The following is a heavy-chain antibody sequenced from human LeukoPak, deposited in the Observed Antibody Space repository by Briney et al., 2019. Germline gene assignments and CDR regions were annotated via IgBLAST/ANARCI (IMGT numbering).Heavy chain of an antibody. J-gene: IGHJ3*02. Sequence: AASMKVSCKASGGTFSSYAISWVRQAPGQGLEWMGRIIPILGIANYAQKFQGRVTITADKSTSTAYMELSSLRSEDTAVYYCARYYYDPEVAFDIWGQGTMVTVSS. CDR3: ARYYYDPEVAFDI. V-gene: IGHV1-69*04. CDR2: IIPILGIA. D-gene: IGHD3-22*01. CDR1: GGTFSSYA.